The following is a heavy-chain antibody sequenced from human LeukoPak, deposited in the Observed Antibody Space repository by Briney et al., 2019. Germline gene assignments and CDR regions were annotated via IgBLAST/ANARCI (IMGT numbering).Heavy chain of an antibody. V-gene: IGHV3-30*02. J-gene: IGHJ3*02. CDR3: ARDMEPDAFDI. D-gene: IGHD1-1*01. CDR2: IRFDGNSK. CDR1: GFAFSSYG. Sequence: GGSLRLSCAASGFAFSSYGMHWVRQAPGKGLECVAFIRFDGNSKYYADSVKGRFTISRDNSKNTLYLQMNSLRAEDTALYYCARDMEPDAFDIWGQGTMVTVSS.